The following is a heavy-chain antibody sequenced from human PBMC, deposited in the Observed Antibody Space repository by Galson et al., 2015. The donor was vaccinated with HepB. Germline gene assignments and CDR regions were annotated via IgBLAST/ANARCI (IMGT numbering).Heavy chain of an antibody. V-gene: IGHV3-33*06. CDR1: GFTFSSYG. D-gene: IGHD3-3*01. Sequence: SLRLSCAASGFTFSSYGMHWVRQAPGKGLEWVAVIWYDGSNKYYADSVKGRFTISRDNSKNALYLQMNSLRAEDTAVYYCAKEVGVTYYDFWSGYPDYYYGMDVWGQGTTVTVSS. CDR3: AKEVGVTYYDFWSGYPDYYYGMDV. CDR2: IWYDGSNK. J-gene: IGHJ6*02.